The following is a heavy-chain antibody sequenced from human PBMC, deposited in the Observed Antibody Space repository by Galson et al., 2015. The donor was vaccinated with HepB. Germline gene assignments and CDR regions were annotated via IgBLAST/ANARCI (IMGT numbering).Heavy chain of an antibody. D-gene: IGHD6-19*01. CDR3: ARLQQWLVLGPYYGMDV. CDR1: GGTFSSYA. CDR2: IIPIFGTA. Sequence: SVKVSCKASGGTFSSYAISWVRQAPGQGLEWMGGIIPIFGTANYAQKFQGRVTITADESTNTAYMELRSLRSEDTAVYYCARLQQWLVLGPYYGMDVWGQGTTVTVSS. V-gene: IGHV1-69*13. J-gene: IGHJ6*02.